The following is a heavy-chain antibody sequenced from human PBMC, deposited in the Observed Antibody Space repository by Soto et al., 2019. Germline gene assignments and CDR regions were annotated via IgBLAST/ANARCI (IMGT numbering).Heavy chain of an antibody. CDR3: AKGGYCSSTSCQPTNYYYYYMDV. CDR1: GFTFSSYA. V-gene: IGHV3-23*01. Sequence: EVQLLESGGGLVQPGGSLRLSCAASGFTFSSYAMSWVHQAPGKGLEWVSAISGSGGSTYYADSVKGRFTISRDNSKNTLYLQMNSLRAEDTAVYYCAKGGYCSSTSCQPTNYYYYYMDVWGKGTTVTVSS. D-gene: IGHD2-2*01. CDR2: ISGSGGST. J-gene: IGHJ6*03.